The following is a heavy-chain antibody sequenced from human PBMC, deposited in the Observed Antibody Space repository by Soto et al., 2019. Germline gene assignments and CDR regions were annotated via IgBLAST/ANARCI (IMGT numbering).Heavy chain of an antibody. J-gene: IGHJ6*02. V-gene: IGHV4-39*01. CDR3: ARPGSSSYYYYYYGMDV. CDR1: GGSISSSSYY. Sequence: QLQLQESGPGLVKPSETLSLTCTVSGGSISSSSYYWGWIRQPPGKGLEWIGSIYYSGSTYYNPSLKSRVTISVDTSKNQFSLKLSSVTAADTAVYYCARPGSSSYYYYYYGMDVWGQGTTVTVSS. CDR2: IYYSGST. D-gene: IGHD6-6*01.